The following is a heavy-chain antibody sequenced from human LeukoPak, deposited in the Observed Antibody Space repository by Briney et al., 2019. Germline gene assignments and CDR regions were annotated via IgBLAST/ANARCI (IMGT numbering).Heavy chain of an antibody. CDR1: GGTFTGYY. CDR3: ARASGYRAHMDV. J-gene: IGHJ6*03. V-gene: IGHV1-2*02. Sequence: ASVTVSCKASGGTFTGYYMHWVRQAPGQGLEWMGWINPNSGGTNYAQKFQGRVTMTRDTSISTAYMELSRLRSDDTAVYYCARASGYRAHMDVWGKGTTVTVSS. CDR2: INPNSGGT. D-gene: IGHD6-13*01.